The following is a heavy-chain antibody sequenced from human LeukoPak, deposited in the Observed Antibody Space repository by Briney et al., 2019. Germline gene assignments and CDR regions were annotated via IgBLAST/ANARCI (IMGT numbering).Heavy chain of an antibody. CDR1: GFTFSSYA. CDR2: ISYDGSNK. CDR3: ARGRREQIFGVVIMVYYYYMDV. V-gene: IGHV3-30*04. Sequence: GGSLRLSCAASGFTFSSYAMHWVRQAPGKGLEWVAVISYDGSNKYYADSVKGRFTISRDNSKNTLYLQMNSLRAEDTAVYYCARGRREQIFGVVIMVYYYYMDVWGKGTTVTVSS. D-gene: IGHD3-3*01. J-gene: IGHJ6*03.